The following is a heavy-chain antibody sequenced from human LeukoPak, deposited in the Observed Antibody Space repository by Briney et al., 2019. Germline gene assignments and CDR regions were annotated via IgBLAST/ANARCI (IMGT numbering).Heavy chain of an antibody. V-gene: IGHV3-21*01. Sequence: GGSLRLSCVASGVTFSIYTMSWVRQAPGKGLEWVSSITSSSSSIYSADSVKGRLTISRDNAKNSLYLQMNSLRAEDTAVYYCARDLAWGGYWGQGTLVTVSS. CDR1: GVTFSIYT. CDR2: ITSSSSSI. J-gene: IGHJ4*02. CDR3: ARDLAWGGY. D-gene: IGHD7-27*01.